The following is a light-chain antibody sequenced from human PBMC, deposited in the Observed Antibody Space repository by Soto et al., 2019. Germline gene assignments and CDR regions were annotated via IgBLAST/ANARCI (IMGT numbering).Light chain of an antibody. J-gene: IGKJ2*01. CDR1: QSVSSNN. CDR3: QQYDNSPQYA. Sequence: EIVLTQSPGTLSLSPGEGATLSCRASQSVSSNNFAWYQQRPGQAPRLLIYDTSSRATGIPDRFSGSGSGTDFTLNINRLEPEDFAVYFCQQYDNSPQYAFGQGTRLEIK. V-gene: IGKV3-20*01. CDR2: DTS.